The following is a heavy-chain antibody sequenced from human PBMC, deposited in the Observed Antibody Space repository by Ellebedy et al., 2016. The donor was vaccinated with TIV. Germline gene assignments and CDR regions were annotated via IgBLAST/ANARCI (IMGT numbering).Heavy chain of an antibody. D-gene: IGHD3-10*01. CDR3: AREFGSGSYPRLDY. CDR2: ISYDGGNK. Sequence: GGSLRLXXAASGFTFSRYSMNWVRQAPGKGLEWVAVISYDGGNKYYADSVKGRFTVSRDNSKNSLYLQMNTLRAEDTAVYYCAREFGSGSYPRLDYWGQGTLVTVSS. J-gene: IGHJ4*02. CDR1: GFTFSRYS. V-gene: IGHV3-30*03.